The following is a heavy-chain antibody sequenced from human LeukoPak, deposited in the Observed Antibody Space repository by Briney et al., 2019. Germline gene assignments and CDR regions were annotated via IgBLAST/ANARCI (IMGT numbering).Heavy chain of an antibody. CDR2: INSDGSSR. D-gene: IGHD1-26*01. Sequence: GGSLRLSCAASGFTFSSYWMHWVRQAPGKGLVWVSRINSDGSSRSYADSVKGRFTISRDNAKNTLYLQMNSLRAEDTAVYYCAKGGKWDVTPFDYWGQGTLVTVSS. J-gene: IGHJ4*02. V-gene: IGHV3-74*01. CDR3: AKGGKWDVTPFDY. CDR1: GFTFSSYW.